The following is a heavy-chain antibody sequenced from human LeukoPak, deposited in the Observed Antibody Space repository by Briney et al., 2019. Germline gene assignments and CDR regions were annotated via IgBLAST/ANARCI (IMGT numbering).Heavy chain of an antibody. Sequence: VASVKVSCKASGYTFTGYYMHWVRQAPGQGLEWMGRINPNSGGTNYAQKFQGRVTMTRDTSISTAYMELSRLRSDDTAVYYCARDRRVYSYGDYWGQGTLVTVSS. CDR1: GYTFTGYY. D-gene: IGHD5-18*01. J-gene: IGHJ4*02. CDR2: INPNSGGT. V-gene: IGHV1-2*06. CDR3: ARDRRVYSYGDY.